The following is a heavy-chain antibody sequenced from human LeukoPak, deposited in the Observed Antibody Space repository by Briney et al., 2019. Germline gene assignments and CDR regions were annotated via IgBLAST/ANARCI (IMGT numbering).Heavy chain of an antibody. J-gene: IGHJ4*02. CDR3: ARGTWSGLYYFDY. V-gene: IGHV3-33*01. D-gene: IGHD3-3*01. Sequence: GRSLRLSCAASGFTFSSYGMHWVRQAPGKGLEWVAVIWYDGSNNYYADSVKGRFTISRDNSKNTLYLQMNSLRAEDTAVYYCARGTWSGLYYFDYWGQGTLVTVSS. CDR1: GFTFSSYG. CDR2: IWYDGSNN.